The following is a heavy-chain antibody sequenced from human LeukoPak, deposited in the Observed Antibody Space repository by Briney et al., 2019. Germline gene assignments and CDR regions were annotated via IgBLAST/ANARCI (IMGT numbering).Heavy chain of an antibody. CDR2: ISSSSSYI. Sequence: GGSLRLSCAASGFTFRSYSMNWVRQAPGKGREWVSSISSSSSYIYYADSLKGRFTIPRDNAKNSLYLQMNSLRAEDTAVYYCAITIFGVVQPIPYYWGQGTLVTVSS. CDR1: GFTFRSYS. CDR3: AITIFGVVQPIPYY. J-gene: IGHJ4*02. V-gene: IGHV3-21*01. D-gene: IGHD3-3*01.